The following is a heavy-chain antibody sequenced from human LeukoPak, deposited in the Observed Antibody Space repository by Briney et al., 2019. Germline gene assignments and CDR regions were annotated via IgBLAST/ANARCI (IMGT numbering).Heavy chain of an antibody. J-gene: IGHJ4*02. CDR2: INPNSGGT. CDR3: ARDYYRGYSSGWYYFDY. Sequence: ASVKVSCKASGYTLTGYYMHWVRQAPGQGLEWMGWINPNSGGTNYAQKFQGRVTMTRDTSISTAYMELSRLRSDDTAVYYCARDYYRGYSSGWYYFDYWGQGTLVTVSS. V-gene: IGHV1-2*02. D-gene: IGHD6-19*01. CDR1: GYTLTGYY.